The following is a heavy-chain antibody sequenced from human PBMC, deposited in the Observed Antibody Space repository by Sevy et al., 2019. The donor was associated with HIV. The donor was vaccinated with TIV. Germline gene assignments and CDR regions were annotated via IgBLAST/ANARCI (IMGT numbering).Heavy chain of an antibody. J-gene: IGHJ3*02. D-gene: IGHD3-22*01. V-gene: IGHV4-59*01. CDR3: ARTGGVRQTYYYDSSGYPNAFDI. Sequence: SETLSLTCTVSGGSISSYYWSWIRQPPGKGLEWIGYIYYSGSTNYNPSLKSRVTISVDTSKNQFSLKLSFVTAADTAVNDCARTGGVRQTYYYDSSGYPNAFDIWRQGTMVTVSS. CDR1: GGSISSYY. CDR2: IYYSGST.